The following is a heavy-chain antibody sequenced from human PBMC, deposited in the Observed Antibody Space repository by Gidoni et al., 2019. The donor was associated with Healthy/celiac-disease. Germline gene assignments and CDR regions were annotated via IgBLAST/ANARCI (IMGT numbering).Heavy chain of an antibody. V-gene: IGHV3-20*01. CDR2: INGNGGST. CDR1: GCAFDDYG. CDR3: ARVDRGWVTLPDY. J-gene: IGHJ4*02. Sequence: EVPLVESGGGLVWPGGSLRLSCAASGCAFDDYGRRWVRQAPGKGLEWVACINGNGGSTGYADSVKGRFTISRDKAKNALYLQMKSLRAEDTALYHCARVDRGWVTLPDYWGQGTLVTVSS. D-gene: IGHD2-21*02.